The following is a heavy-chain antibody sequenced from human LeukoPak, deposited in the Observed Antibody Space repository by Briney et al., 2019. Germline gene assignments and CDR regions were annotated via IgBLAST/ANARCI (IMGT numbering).Heavy chain of an antibody. V-gene: IGHV3-15*01. D-gene: IGHD3-10*01. CDR2: IKSKTDGGTT. CDR1: GFTFSNAW. J-gene: IGHJ4*02. CDR3: TPAGGFGELLWDY. Sequence: GGSLRLSCAASGFTFSNAWMSWVRQAPGKGLEWVGRIKSKTDGGTTDYAAPVKGRFTISRDDSKNTQYLQMNSLKTEDTAVYYCTPAGGFGELLWDYWGQGTLVTVSS.